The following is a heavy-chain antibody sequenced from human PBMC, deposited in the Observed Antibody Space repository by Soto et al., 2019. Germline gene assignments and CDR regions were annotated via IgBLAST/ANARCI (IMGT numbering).Heavy chain of an antibody. D-gene: IGHD4-17*01. CDR2: ISGSGGST. J-gene: IGHJ4*02. CDR3: AKYGDHVGYFDY. V-gene: IGHV3-23*01. CDR1: GFTFSSYA. Sequence: SLRLSCAASGFTFSSYAMSWVRQAPGKGLEWVSAISGSGGSTYYADSVKGRFTISRDNSKNTLYLQMNSLRAEDTAVYYCAKYGDHVGYFDYWGQGTLVTVSS.